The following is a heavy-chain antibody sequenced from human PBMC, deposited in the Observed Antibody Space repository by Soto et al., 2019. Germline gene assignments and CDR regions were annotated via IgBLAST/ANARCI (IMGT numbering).Heavy chain of an antibody. CDR2: IWYDGINK. CDR1: GFSFSTYG. D-gene: IGHD3-10*01. V-gene: IGHV3-33*01. Sequence: GGSLRLSCATSGFSFSTYGMHWVRQAPGKGLEWVAVIWYDGINKYYGDSVKGRFTISRDNSKNTLYLQMNSLRAEDTAVYYCARDHQYGSGSYYKALGHWGQETLVTVSS. CDR3: ARDHQYGSGSYYKALGH. J-gene: IGHJ4*02.